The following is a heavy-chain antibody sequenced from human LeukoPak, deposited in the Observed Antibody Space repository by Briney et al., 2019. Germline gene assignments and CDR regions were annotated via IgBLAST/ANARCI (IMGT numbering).Heavy chain of an antibody. V-gene: IGHV3-7*01. Sequence: PGGSLRLSCAASGITFSTYWMSWVRQTPGKGLEWVANIKEDGSRQYYVDSVKGRFTISRDNAKNSLYLQMNSLRVEDTAVYYCARDGGGYDSWGQGTLVTVSS. CDR1: GITFSTYW. D-gene: IGHD5-24*01. CDR3: ARDGGGYDS. CDR2: IKEDGSRQ. J-gene: IGHJ5*01.